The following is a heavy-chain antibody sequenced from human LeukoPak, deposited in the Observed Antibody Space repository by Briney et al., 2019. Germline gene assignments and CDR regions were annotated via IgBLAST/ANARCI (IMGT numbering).Heavy chain of an antibody. Sequence: GGSLRLSCAASGFTFRNYAMSWVCQAPGKGLEWVLGLREGGNAVYHADSVKGRFTISRDNSKNTLYLQMSSLRAEDTAIYYCAKGYGSGWYWYFDLWGRGTLVTVSS. D-gene: IGHD6-19*01. CDR3: AKGYGSGWYWYFDL. CDR2: LREGGNAV. J-gene: IGHJ2*01. V-gene: IGHV3-23*01. CDR1: GFTFRNYA.